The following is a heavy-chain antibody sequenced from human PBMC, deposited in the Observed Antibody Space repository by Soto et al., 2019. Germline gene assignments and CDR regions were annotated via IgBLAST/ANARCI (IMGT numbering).Heavy chain of an antibody. CDR1: GGSISSYY. Sequence: SETLSLTCTVSGGSISSYYWSWIRQPPGKGLEWIGYIYYSGSTNYNPSLKSRVTISVDTSKNQFSLKLSSVTAADTAVYYCARQDDFWSGFAPWGQGTLVTVSS. D-gene: IGHD3-3*01. CDR3: ARQDDFWSGFAP. J-gene: IGHJ5*02. CDR2: IYYSGST. V-gene: IGHV4-59*08.